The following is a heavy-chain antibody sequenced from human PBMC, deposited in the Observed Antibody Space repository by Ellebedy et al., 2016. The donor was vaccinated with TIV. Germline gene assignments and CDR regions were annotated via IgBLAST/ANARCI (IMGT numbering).Heavy chain of an antibody. CDR3: ATYSSSPSSFDY. CDR1: GFTFSSYA. D-gene: IGHD6-13*01. CDR2: ISGSGDST. Sequence: GESLKISCAASGFTFSSYAMSRVRQAPGKGLEWVSTISGSGDSTYYADSVKGRFTISRDNSKNTLYLQMNSLRAEDTAVYYCATYSSSPSSFDYWGQGTLVTVSS. J-gene: IGHJ4*02. V-gene: IGHV3-23*01.